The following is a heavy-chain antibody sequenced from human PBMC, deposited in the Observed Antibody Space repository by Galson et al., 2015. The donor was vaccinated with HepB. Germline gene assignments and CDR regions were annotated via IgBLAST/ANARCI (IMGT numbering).Heavy chain of an antibody. V-gene: IGHV3-11*01. CDR1: GFTFSAYS. CDR2: ISDSGATI. CDR3: ARATLRWFDP. D-gene: IGHD3-16*01. Sequence: LRLSCAATGFTFSAYSMTWIRQAPGKGLEWLSYISDSGATIIYADSVRGRFTMSRDNAKKSLYLQMNSLRGEDTAVYYCARATLRWFDPWGQGTLVTVSS. J-gene: IGHJ5*02.